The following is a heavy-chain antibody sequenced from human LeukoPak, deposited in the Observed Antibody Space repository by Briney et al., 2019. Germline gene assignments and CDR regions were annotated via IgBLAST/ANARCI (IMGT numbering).Heavy chain of an antibody. V-gene: IGHV3-9*03. CDR2: ISWNSGSI. CDR3: AKDIGSSWYFGELAFDY. D-gene: IGHD6-13*01. J-gene: IGHJ4*02. Sequence: PGRSLRLSCAASGFTFDDYAMHWVRQAPGKGLEWVSGISWNSGSIGYADSVKGRFTISRDNAKNSLYLQMNSLRAEDMALYYCAKDIGSSWYFGELAFDYWGQGTLVTVSS. CDR1: GFTFDDYA.